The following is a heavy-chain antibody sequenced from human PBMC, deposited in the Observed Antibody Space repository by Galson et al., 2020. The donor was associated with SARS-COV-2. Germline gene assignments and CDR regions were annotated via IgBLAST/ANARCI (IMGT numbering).Heavy chain of an antibody. CDR2: ISSSSSTI. V-gene: IGHV3-48*04. Sequence: GESLKISCAASGFTFSSYSMNWVRQAPGKGLEWVSYISSSSSTIYYADSVKGRFTISRDNAKNSLYLQMNSLRAEDTAVYYCARDQTYYYDSSGYFSDKEYYYYGMDVWGQGTTVTVSS. CDR1: GFTFSSYS. J-gene: IGHJ6*02. D-gene: IGHD3-22*01. CDR3: ARDQTYYYDSSGYFSDKEYYYYGMDV.